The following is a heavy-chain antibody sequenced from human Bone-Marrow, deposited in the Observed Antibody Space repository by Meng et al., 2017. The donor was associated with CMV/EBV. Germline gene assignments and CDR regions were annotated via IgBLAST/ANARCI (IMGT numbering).Heavy chain of an antibody. J-gene: IGHJ6*02. D-gene: IGHD6-6*01. Sequence: GGSLRLSCAASGFTFSSYWMSWVRQAPGKGLEWVANIKQDGSEKYYVDSVKGRFTISRDNAKNSLYLQMNSLRAEDTAVYYCARGGRKYTYYYYYGMDVWGQGTTVTVSS. CDR2: IKQDGSEK. CDR1: GFTFSSYW. V-gene: IGHV3-7*01. CDR3: ARGGRKYTYYYYYGMDV.